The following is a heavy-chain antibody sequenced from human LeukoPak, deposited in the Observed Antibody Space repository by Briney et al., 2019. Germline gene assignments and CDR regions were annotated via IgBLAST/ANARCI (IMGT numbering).Heavy chain of an antibody. D-gene: IGHD6-6*01. V-gene: IGHV3-33*01. Sequence: GGSLRLSCGASGFTFSSYGMHWVRQAPGKGLEWVAVIWYDGSNKYYADSVKGRFTISRDNSKNTLYLQMNSLRAEDTAVYYCARDPDSSLAYYYYYYGMDVWGQGTTVTVSS. CDR1: GFTFSSYG. J-gene: IGHJ6*02. CDR2: IWYDGSNK. CDR3: ARDPDSSLAYYYYYYGMDV.